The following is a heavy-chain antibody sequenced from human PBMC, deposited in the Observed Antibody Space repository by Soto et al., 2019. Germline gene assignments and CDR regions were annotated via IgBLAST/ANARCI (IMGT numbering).Heavy chain of an antibody. CDR1: GASISSGDYA. D-gene: IGHD3-16*01. CDR3: ARGDKNNDYYFDH. J-gene: IGHJ4*02. V-gene: IGHV4-30-2*01. Sequence: QLQLQESGSGLVKPSQTLSLTCVVSGASISSGDYAWNWVRQPPGKGLEWLGYIYNNGGSYYNPSLKSRVTISLDRSQNHFSLRLNSVTAADTALYFCARGDKNNDYYFDHWGQGTLATVTS. CDR2: IYNNGGS.